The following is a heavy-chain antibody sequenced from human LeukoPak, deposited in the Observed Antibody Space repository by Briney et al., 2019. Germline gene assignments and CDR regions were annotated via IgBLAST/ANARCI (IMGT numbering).Heavy chain of an antibody. V-gene: IGHV1-69*04. Sequence: SVKVSCKASGGTFSIYAISWVRQAPGQGLEWMGRIIPILGIANYAQKFQGRVTITADKSTSTAYMELSSLRSEDTAVYYCARKATMVRGENWFDPWGQGTLVTVSS. CDR3: ARKATMVRGENWFDP. D-gene: IGHD3-10*01. CDR1: GGTFSIYA. J-gene: IGHJ5*02. CDR2: IIPILGIA.